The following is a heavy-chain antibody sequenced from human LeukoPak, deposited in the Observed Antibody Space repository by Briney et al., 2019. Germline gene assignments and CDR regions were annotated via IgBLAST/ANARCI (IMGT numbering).Heavy chain of an antibody. CDR3: EIDSNYYGSGSYYNSDY. Sequence: ASVKVSCKASGYTFTGYYIHWVRQAPGQGLEWMGWINPHSGGTSYAQIFQGRGTMTSDTAVGKDYMDLNMLRLDDKAIYYCEIDSNYYGSGSYYNSDYWGQGTLVTVSS. V-gene: IGHV1-2*02. D-gene: IGHD3-10*01. CDR2: INPHSGGT. CDR1: GYTFTGYY. J-gene: IGHJ4*02.